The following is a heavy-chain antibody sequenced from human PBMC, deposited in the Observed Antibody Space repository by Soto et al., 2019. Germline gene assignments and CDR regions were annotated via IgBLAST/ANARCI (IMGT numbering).Heavy chain of an antibody. Sequence: QVQLVESGGGVVQPGRSLRLSCAASGFTFSSYGMHWVRQAPGKGLEWVAVISYDGSNKYYADSVKGRFTISRDNSKNTLDLQMNSLRAEDTAVYYCAKDSERYCSSTSCSNFDYWGQGTLVTVSS. CDR2: ISYDGSNK. CDR3: AKDSERYCSSTSCSNFDY. CDR1: GFTFSSYG. J-gene: IGHJ4*02. V-gene: IGHV3-30*18. D-gene: IGHD2-2*01.